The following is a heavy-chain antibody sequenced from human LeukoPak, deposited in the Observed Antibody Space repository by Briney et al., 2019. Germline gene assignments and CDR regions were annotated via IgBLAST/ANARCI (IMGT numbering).Heavy chain of an antibody. V-gene: IGHV4-39*07. CDR1: GGSISSRGYY. CDR3: ARSGFLEWYFDS. CDR2: NDYSGNT. D-gene: IGHD3-3*01. Sequence: SETLSLTCTVSGGSISSRGYYWGWIRQPPGKGLEWIGSNDYSGNTYYIPSLKSRVRISIDTSKNQFSLRLTSVTAADTAVYYCARSGFLEWYFDSWGQGTLVTVSS. J-gene: IGHJ4*02.